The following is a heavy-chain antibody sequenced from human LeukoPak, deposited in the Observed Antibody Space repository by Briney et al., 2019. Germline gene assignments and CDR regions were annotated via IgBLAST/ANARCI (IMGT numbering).Heavy chain of an antibody. CDR3: ARSALWFGELFIDY. Sequence: SQTLSLTCTVSGGSISSGSYYWSWIRQPAGKGLEWIGRIYTSGSTNYNPSLKSRVTISVDTSKNQFSLKLSYVTAADTAVYYCARSALWFGELFIDYWGQGTLVTVSS. V-gene: IGHV4-61*02. D-gene: IGHD3-10*01. CDR2: IYTSGST. CDR1: GGSISSGSYY. J-gene: IGHJ4*02.